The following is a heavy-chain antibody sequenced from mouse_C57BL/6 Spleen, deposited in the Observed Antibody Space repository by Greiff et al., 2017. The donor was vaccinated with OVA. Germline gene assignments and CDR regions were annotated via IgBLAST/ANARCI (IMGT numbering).Heavy chain of an antibody. CDR2: INPNNGGT. CDR1: GYTFTDYN. V-gene: IGHV1-18*01. J-gene: IGHJ1*03. Sequence: EVQLQQSGPELVKPGASVKIPCKASGYTFTDYNMDWVKQSHGKSLEWIGDINPNNGGTIYNQKFKGKATLTVDKSSSTAYMELRSLTSEDTAVYYCARLGLLRRYFDVWGTGTTVTVSS. D-gene: IGHD2-3*01. CDR3: ARLGLLRRYFDV.